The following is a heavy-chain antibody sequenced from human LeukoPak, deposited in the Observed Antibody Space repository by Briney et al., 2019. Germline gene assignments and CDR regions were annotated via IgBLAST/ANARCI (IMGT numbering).Heavy chain of an antibody. CDR2: IYSGGST. CDR3: ARLTKTGYWYFDL. V-gene: IGHV3-53*01. J-gene: IGHJ2*01. Sequence: GGSLRLSCAASGFTVSSNYMRWVRQAPGKGLEWVSIIYSGGSTSYADSVKGRFTISRDNSKNTLYLQVNSLRAEDTAMYYCARLTKTGYWYFDLWGRGTLVTVSS. D-gene: IGHD1-1*01. CDR1: GFTVSSNY.